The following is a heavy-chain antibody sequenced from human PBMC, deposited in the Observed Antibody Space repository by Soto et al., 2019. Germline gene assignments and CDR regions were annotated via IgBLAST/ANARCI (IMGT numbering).Heavy chain of an antibody. J-gene: IGHJ3*02. Sequence: QITLKESGPTLVKPTQTLTLTCTFSGFSLSTSGVGVGWIRQPPGKALEWLALIYWDADKRYSPSLKSRLSITRDNSKNQVVLTMTNMDPVDTATYYCAHRKYDFWSGHSEAFDIWGQGTMVTVSS. CDR2: IYWDADK. CDR3: AHRKYDFWSGHSEAFDI. CDR1: GFSLSTSGVG. V-gene: IGHV2-5*02. D-gene: IGHD3-3*01.